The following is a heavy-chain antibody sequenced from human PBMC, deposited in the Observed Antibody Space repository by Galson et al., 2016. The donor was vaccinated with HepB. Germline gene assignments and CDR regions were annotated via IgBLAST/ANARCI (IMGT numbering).Heavy chain of an antibody. CDR2: ISNTGSTI. Sequence: SLRLSCAASGFTLSSYEMNWVRQAPGKGLEWVSYISNTGSTIYYADSVKGRFTISRDKAKNSLYLQMNSLRAEDTSIYYCARGRTTLVTAVNAFDIWGQGTMVTVFS. D-gene: IGHD2-21*02. V-gene: IGHV3-48*03. CDR1: GFTLSSYE. CDR3: ARGRTTLVTAVNAFDI. J-gene: IGHJ3*02.